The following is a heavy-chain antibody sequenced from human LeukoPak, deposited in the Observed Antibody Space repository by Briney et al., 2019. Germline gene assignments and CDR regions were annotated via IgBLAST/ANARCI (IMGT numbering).Heavy chain of an antibody. CDR2: ISYDGSNK. D-gene: IGHD4-23*01. J-gene: IGHJ6*02. CDR1: GFTFSSYG. V-gene: IGHV3-30*18. Sequence: PGGSLRLSCAASGFTFSSYGMHWVRQAPGKGLEWVAVISYDGSNKYYADSVKGRFTISRDNSKNTLYLQMNSLRAEDTAVYYCAKDLDYGGNSAYYYGMDVWGQGTTVTVSS. CDR3: AKDLDYGGNSAYYYGMDV.